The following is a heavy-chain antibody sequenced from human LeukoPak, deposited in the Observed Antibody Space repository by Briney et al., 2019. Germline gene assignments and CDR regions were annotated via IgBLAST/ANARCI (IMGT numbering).Heavy chain of an antibody. J-gene: IGHJ4*02. V-gene: IGHV3-7*04. CDR2: IKQDGSKK. CDR3: TRVGYIDAGIVY. CDR1: GFPFSSYW. D-gene: IGHD5-24*01. Sequence: GGSLRLSCVASGFPFSSYWMTWVRQAPGKGLEWVANIKQDGSKKSYVDSVKGRFTISRDNAKNSLYLQMNSLRAEDTAIYYCTRVGYIDAGIVYWDQGTLVIVSS.